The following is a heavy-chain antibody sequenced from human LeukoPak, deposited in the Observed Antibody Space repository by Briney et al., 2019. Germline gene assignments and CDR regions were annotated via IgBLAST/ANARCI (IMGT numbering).Heavy chain of an antibody. V-gene: IGHV1-18*01. CDR2: ISAYNGNT. J-gene: IGHJ3*01. CDR1: GYTFTSYG. Sequence: ASVKVSCKASGYTFTSYGISWVRQAPGQGLEWMGWISAYNGNTNYAQKLQGRVTMTTDTSTSTAYMELSSLRSEDTAVYYCARVDTYYYDSSGGWGQGTMVTVSS. D-gene: IGHD3-22*01. CDR3: ARVDTYYYDSSGG.